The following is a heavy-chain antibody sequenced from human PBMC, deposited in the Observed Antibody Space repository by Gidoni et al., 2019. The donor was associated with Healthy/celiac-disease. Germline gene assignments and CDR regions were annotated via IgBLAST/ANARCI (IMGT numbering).Heavy chain of an antibody. J-gene: IGHJ4*02. Sequence: EVQLVESGGVLVQPGGSLKLSCAASGFTFSGPSMHWVRQASGKGLEWVGRIRSKANSYATAYAASVKGRFTISRDDSKNTAYLQMNSLKTEDTAVYYCTRTLIAAADGTEIDYWGQGTLVTVSS. CDR3: TRTLIAAADGTEIDY. CDR2: IRSKANSYAT. V-gene: IGHV3-73*02. D-gene: IGHD6-13*01. CDR1: GFTFSGPS.